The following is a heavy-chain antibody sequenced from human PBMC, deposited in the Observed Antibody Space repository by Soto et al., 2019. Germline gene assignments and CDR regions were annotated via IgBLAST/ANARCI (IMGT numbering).Heavy chain of an antibody. CDR3: ARLGYYDSSGYRSPCLDV. CDR2: IYPGDSDT. Sequence: PGESLKISCKGSGYSFTSYWIGWVRQMPGKGLEWMGIIYPGDSDTRYSPSFQGQVTISADKSISTAYLQWSSLKAADTAMYYFARLGYYDSSGYRSPCLDVWGQGTTVTVSS. V-gene: IGHV5-51*01. J-gene: IGHJ6*02. CDR1: GYSFTSYW. D-gene: IGHD3-22*01.